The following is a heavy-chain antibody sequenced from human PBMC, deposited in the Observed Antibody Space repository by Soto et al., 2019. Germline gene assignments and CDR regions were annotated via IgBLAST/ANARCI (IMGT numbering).Heavy chain of an antibody. V-gene: IGHV1-69*12. CDR1: GGTFNNYA. J-gene: IGHJ5*02. CDR3: VSEALGKGWFGP. Sequence: QVQLVQSGAEVKQPGSSVKVSCKASGGTFNNYAFSWVRHAPGQGLEWVGGVVPGSGAPNYAQKFKGRVTLIEDDSAGPAYMELSSLRLEDTAVYYCVSEALGKGWFGPWGQGALVTVSS. CDR2: VVPGSGAP. D-gene: IGHD7-27*01.